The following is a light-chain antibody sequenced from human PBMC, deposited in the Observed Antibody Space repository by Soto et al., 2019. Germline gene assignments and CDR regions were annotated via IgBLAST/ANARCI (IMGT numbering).Light chain of an antibody. CDR1: QSVSSY. Sequence: EIVLTQSPATLSLSPGERATLSCRASQSVSSYLAWYQQKPGQAPRLLIYDASSRAPGIPARFRGSGSGTDLTLTISRLEPDDFAVYYCQHRSIGPLTFGGGTKLEIK. J-gene: IGKJ4*01. V-gene: IGKV3-11*01. CDR2: DAS. CDR3: QHRSIGPLT.